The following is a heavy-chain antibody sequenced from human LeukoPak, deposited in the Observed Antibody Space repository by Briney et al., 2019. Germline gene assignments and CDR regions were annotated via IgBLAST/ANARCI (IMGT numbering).Heavy chain of an antibody. CDR2: IYYSGST. CDR3: ARHLAFPPRAFDI. CDR1: GGSISSYY. J-gene: IGHJ3*02. V-gene: IGHV4-59*08. Sequence: SETLSPTCTVSGGSISSYYWSWIRQPPGKGLEWIGYIYYSGSTNYNPSLKSRVTISVDTSKNQFSLKLSSVTAADTAVYYCARHLAFPPRAFDIWGQGTMVTVSS. D-gene: IGHD5-12*01.